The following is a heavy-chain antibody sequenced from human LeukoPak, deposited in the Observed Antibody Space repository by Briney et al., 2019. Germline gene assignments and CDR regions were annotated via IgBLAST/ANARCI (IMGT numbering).Heavy chain of an antibody. V-gene: IGHV4-39*02. CDR2: IYYSGST. CDR3: ARDRRFGELFSAKDSYYFDY. J-gene: IGHJ4*01. Sequence: PSETLSLTCTVSGGSISSSSYYWGWIRQPPGKGLEWIGSIYYSGSTYYNPSLKSRVTISVDTSKNQFSLKLSSVTAADTAVYYCARDRRFGELFSAKDSYYFDYWGQGTLVTVSS. D-gene: IGHD3-10*01. CDR1: GGSISSSSYY.